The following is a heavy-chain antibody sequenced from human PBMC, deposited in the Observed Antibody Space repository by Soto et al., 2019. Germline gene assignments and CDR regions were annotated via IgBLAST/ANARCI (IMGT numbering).Heavy chain of an antibody. V-gene: IGHV3-23*01. CDR1: GLPFSSYA. CDR2: ISGSGGST. D-gene: IGHD6-13*01. J-gene: IGHJ4*02. Sequence: GGSLRLSCAASGLPFSSYAMSWVRQAPGKGLEWVSAISGSGGSTYYADSVKGRFTISRDNSKNTLYLQMNSLRAEDTAVYYCAKVVAAAGCLFDYWGQGTLVTVSS. CDR3: AKVVAAAGCLFDY.